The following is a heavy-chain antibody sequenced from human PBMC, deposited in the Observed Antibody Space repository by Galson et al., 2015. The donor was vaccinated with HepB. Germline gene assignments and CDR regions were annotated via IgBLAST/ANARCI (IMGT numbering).Heavy chain of an antibody. Sequence: SLRLSCAASGFTFSSYAMHWVRQAPGKGLEYVSAISSNGGSTYYADSVKGRFTISRDNSKNTLYLQMSGLRAEDTAVYYCVKADYGAKRRAFDIWGQGTMVTVSS. CDR2: ISSNGGST. V-gene: IGHV3-64D*06. CDR1: GFTFSSYA. J-gene: IGHJ3*02. D-gene: IGHD4-17*01. CDR3: VKADYGAKRRAFDI.